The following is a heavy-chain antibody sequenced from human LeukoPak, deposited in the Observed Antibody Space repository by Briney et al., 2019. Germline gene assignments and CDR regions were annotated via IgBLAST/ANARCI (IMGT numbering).Heavy chain of an antibody. J-gene: IGHJ5*02. Sequence: GGSLRLSCAASGFTFSSYSVNWVRQAPGKGLEWVSSISSSSSYIYYADSVKGRFTISRDNAKNSLYLQMNSLRAEDTAVYYCARDYGQQPNWFDPWGQGTLVTVSS. CDR3: ARDYGQQPNWFDP. CDR1: GFTFSSYS. CDR2: ISSSSSYI. D-gene: IGHD6-13*01. V-gene: IGHV3-21*01.